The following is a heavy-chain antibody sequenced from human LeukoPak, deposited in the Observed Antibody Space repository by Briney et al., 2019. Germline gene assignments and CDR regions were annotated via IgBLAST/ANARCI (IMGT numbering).Heavy chain of an antibody. V-gene: IGHV2-5*02. CDR3: AHLPVTPVTTFADWFDP. J-gene: IGHJ5*02. CDR1: GFSLSTSGVG. Sequence: ESGPTLVNPTQTLTLTCTFSGFSLSTSGVGVGWIRQPPGKALEWLALIYWDDDKRYSPSLKSRLTITKDTSKNQVVLTMTNMDPMDTATYYCAHLPVTPVTTFADWFDPWGQGIPVTVSS. D-gene: IGHD4-17*01. CDR2: IYWDDDK.